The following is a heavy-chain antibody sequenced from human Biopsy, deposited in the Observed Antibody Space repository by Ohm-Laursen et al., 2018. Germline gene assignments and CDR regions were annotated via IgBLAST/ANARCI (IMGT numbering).Heavy chain of an antibody. CDR3: ATLYGDDYSYYGLDV. J-gene: IGHJ6*02. CDR1: GGSLSNFY. CDR2: MYISGTT. D-gene: IGHD4-17*01. Sequence: PSETLSPTCSVSGGSLSNFYWSWIRQPAGKGLEWIGRMYISGTTNYNPSLKSRVTMSIDTSKNQFSLRLSSVTAADTAVYYCATLYGDDYSYYGLDVWGQGTSVTVSS. V-gene: IGHV4-4*07.